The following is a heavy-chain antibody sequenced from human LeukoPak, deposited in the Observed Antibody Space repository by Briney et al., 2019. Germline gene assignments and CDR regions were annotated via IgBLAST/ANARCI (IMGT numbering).Heavy chain of an antibody. CDR2: INANSGTT. D-gene: IGHD6-19*01. CDR1: GFTFSSYS. V-gene: IGHV3-23*01. Sequence: PGGSLRLSCAASGFTFSSYSMNWVRQPPGKGLEWVSTINANSGTTSYAASVRGRFTISRDNSKNTLYLRLSTLRADDTATYYCAKPISGGLAVTADWFHPWGQGTLVVVSS. CDR3: AKPISGGLAVTADWFHP. J-gene: IGHJ5*01.